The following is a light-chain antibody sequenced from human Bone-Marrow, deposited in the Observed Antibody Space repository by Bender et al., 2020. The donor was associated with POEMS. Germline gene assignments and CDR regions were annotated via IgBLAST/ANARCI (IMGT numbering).Light chain of an antibody. CDR2: EVS. J-gene: IGLJ3*02. CDR3: CLYTTNVHWV. V-gene: IGLV2-14*01. Sequence: QSALTQPASVSGSPGQSITISCTGTSSDVGGYNLVSWYQQHPGKAPKLMIYEVSYRPSGVPDRFSGSKSGNTASLTISGLQAADEAVYYCCLYTTNVHWVFGGGTKLTV. CDR1: SSDVGGYNL.